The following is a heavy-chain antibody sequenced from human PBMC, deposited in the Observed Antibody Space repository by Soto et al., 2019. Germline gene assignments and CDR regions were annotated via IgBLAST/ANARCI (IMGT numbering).Heavy chain of an antibody. D-gene: IGHD3-3*01. J-gene: IGHJ6*02. CDR1: GFTFISYE. V-gene: IGHV3-48*03. CDR3: ARARVVMYYYYYGMDV. Sequence: PGGSLRLSCAASGFTFISYEMNWVRQAPGKGLEWVSYISSSGSTIYYADSVKGRFTISRDNAKNSLYLQMNSLRAEDTAVYYCARARVVMYYYYYGMDVWGQGTTVTVSS. CDR2: ISSSGSTI.